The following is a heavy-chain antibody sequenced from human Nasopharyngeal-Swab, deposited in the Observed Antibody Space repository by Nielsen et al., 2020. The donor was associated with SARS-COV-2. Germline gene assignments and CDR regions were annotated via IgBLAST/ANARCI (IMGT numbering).Heavy chain of an antibody. CDR2: IIPIFGTA. D-gene: IGHD3-3*01. J-gene: IGHJ6*02. CDR3: ARDRIEITIFGVVYYGMDV. V-gene: IGHV1-69*06. CDR1: GGTFSSYA. Sequence: KISCKASGGTFSSYAISWVRQAPGQGLEWMGGIIPIFGTANYAQKFQGRVTITADKSTSTAYMELSSLRSEDTAVYYCARDRIEITIFGVVYYGMDVWGQGTTVTVSS.